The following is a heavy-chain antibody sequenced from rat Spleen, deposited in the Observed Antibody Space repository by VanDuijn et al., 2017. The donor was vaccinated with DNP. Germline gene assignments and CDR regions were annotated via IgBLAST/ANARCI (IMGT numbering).Heavy chain of an antibody. Sequence: EVQLVETGGGLVQPGRSLKLSCVASGFTFSSYWMFWIRQAPGKGLEWVATITYDRSTTYYRDSVKGRFTVSRDNAENTLYLQMDSLRSEDTATYYCARHYYGYNYLDYWGQGVMVTVSS. V-gene: IGHV5-58*01. CDR3: ARHYYGYNYLDY. CDR1: GFTFSSYW. J-gene: IGHJ2*01. CDR2: ITYDRSTT. D-gene: IGHD1-9*01.